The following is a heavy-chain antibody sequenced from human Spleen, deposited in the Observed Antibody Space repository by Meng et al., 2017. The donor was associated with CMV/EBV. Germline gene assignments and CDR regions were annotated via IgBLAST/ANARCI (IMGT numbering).Heavy chain of an antibody. CDR3: ARDYLRIAAAYYYGMDV. V-gene: IGHV3-74*01. CDR2: INTDGRSI. CDR1: GFTFSSYW. D-gene: IGHD6-13*01. Sequence: GGSLRLSCAASGFTFSSYWMHWVRQPPGKGLVWVSRINTDGRSINYADSVKGRFTVSRDNAKNSLYLQMNSLRAEDTALYYCARDYLRIAAAYYYGMDVWGQGTTVTVSS. J-gene: IGHJ6*02.